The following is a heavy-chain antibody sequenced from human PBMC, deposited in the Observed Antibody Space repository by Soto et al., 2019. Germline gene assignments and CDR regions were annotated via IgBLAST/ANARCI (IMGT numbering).Heavy chain of an antibody. D-gene: IGHD6-19*01. J-gene: IGHJ4*02. CDR2: IYWDNDR. V-gene: IGHV2-5*02. Sequence: QLTLKESGPSLINPTQTLALTCTFSGFSFNTRGVGVAWIRQPTGKTLEWLAVIYWDNDRRYRPSLTDRLSITKDMSTKQVVLTMTNVDPVDTGTYYCAHLVPGPLSFAYWGQGALVTVSS. CDR1: GFSFNTRGVG. CDR3: AHLVPGPLSFAY.